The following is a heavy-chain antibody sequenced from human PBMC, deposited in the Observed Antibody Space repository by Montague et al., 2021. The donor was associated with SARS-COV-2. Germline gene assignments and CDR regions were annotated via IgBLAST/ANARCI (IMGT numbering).Heavy chain of an antibody. J-gene: IGHJ6*02. Sequence: SETLSLTCAVSGGSIRSSNWWSWVRQPPGKVLLWIGEIYHSGSTNYNPSLKSRVTISVDKAKNLFSLKLSSVTAADTAVYYCARVGASYDFLLTYGMDVWGQGTTVTVSS. D-gene: IGHD3-3*01. CDR2: IYHSGST. V-gene: IGHV4-4*02. CDR1: GGSIRSSNW. CDR3: ARVGASYDFLLTYGMDV.